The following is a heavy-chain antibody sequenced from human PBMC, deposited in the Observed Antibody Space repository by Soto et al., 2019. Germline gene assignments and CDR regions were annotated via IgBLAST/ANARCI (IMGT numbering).Heavy chain of an antibody. J-gene: IGHJ6*03. CDR2: IQQDGSEK. CDR1: GFTFSSYW. V-gene: IGHV3-7*01. CDR3: ARTGYLDV. Sequence: GGSLRLSCAASGFTFSSYWMSWVRQAPGKGLEWVASIQQDGSEKYNVDSVKGRFTISRDNAKNSLYLQMNSLRAEDTAVYYCARTGYLDVWGTGATVTVSS.